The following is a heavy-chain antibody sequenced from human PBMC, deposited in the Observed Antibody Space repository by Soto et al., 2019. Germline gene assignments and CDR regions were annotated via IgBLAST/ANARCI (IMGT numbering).Heavy chain of an antibody. J-gene: IGHJ3*01. CDR3: TRDQPITP. CDR1: GFTFGDYA. Sequence: GVLRLSCTASGFTFGDYAMSWVRRAPGKGLEWVGFIRSKGSGGTSEYAASVKGRFTFSRDDSKSIAYLQMNSLKTEDTAVYYCTRDQPITPWGQGTMVTVSS. V-gene: IGHV3-49*04. D-gene: IGHD3-10*01. CDR2: IRSKGSGGTS.